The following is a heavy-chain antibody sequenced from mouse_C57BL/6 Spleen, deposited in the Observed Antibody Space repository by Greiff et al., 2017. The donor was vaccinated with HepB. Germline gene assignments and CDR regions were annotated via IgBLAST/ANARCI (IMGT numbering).Heavy chain of an antibody. V-gene: IGHV8-8*01. D-gene: IGHD1-1*01. CDR3: ARRPNYYGSSYDYYAMDY. Sequence: QVTLKVSGPGILQPSQTLSLTCSFSGFSLSTFGMGVGWIRQPSGKGLEWLAHIWWDDDKYYNPALKSRLTISKDTSKNQVFLKIANVDTADTATYYCARRPNYYGSSYDYYAMDYWGQGTSVTVSS. J-gene: IGHJ4*01. CDR2: IWWDDDK. CDR1: GFSLSTFGMG.